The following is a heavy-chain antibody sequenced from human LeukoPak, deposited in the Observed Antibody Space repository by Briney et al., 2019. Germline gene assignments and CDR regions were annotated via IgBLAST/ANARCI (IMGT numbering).Heavy chain of an antibody. D-gene: IGHD2-15*01. J-gene: IGHJ5*02. CDR1: GFTFSSYS. CDR3: ARETSGICSGGSCYFGWFDP. CDR2: ISSSSSYI. Sequence: PGGSLRLSCAASGFTFSSYSMNWVRQAPGKGLEWVSSISSSSSYIYYADSLKGRFTIPRDNAKNSLYLQMNSLRVEDTAVYYCARETSGICSGGSCYFGWFDPWGQGTLVTVSS. V-gene: IGHV3-21*04.